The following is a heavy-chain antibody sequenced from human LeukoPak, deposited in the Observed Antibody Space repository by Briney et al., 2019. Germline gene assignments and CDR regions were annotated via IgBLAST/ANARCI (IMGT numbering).Heavy chain of an antibody. CDR1: GFTFSNAW. D-gene: IGHD1-26*01. J-gene: IGHJ4*02. CDR3: TTDGVGVEGATYDN. Sequence: GGSLRLSCAASGFTFSNAWMSWVRQAPGKGLEWVGRIKSKTDGGTTDYAAPVKGRFTISRGDSKNTLYLQMNSLKTEDTAVYYCTTDGVGVEGATYDNWGQGTLVSVSS. CDR2: IKSKTDGGTT. V-gene: IGHV3-15*01.